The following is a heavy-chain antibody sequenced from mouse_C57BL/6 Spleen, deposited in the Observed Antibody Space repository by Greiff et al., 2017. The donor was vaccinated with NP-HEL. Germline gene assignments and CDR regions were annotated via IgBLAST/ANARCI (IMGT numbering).Heavy chain of an antibody. V-gene: IGHV1-50*01. CDR1: GYTFTSYW. J-gene: IGHJ2*01. Sequence: VQLQQPGAELVKPGASVKLSCKASGYTFTSYWMQWVKQRPGQGLEWIGEIDPSDSYTNYNQKFKGKATLTVDTSSSTAYMQLSSLTSEDSAVYYCAHYYYGSSSFDYWGQGTTLTVSS. CDR2: IDPSDSYT. D-gene: IGHD1-1*01. CDR3: AHYYYGSSSFDY.